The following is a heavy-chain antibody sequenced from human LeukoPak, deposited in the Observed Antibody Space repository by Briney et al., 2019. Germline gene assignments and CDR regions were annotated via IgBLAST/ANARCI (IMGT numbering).Heavy chain of an antibody. CDR2: IYYNGIS. CDR3: ARAYDSSGYYPYIDY. D-gene: IGHD3-22*01. CDR1: GGSISGYY. V-gene: IGHV4-59*12. J-gene: IGHJ4*02. Sequence: SETLSLTCTVSGGSISGYYWSWIRQPPGKGLEWIAYIYYNGISNYNPSLKSRVIISVDKSKNQFSLKLSSVTAADTAVYYCARAYDSSGYYPYIDYWGQGTLVTVSS.